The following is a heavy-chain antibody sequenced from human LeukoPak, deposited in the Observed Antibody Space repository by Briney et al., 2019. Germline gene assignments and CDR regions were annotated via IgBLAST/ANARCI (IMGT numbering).Heavy chain of an antibody. CDR1: GGSFSGYY. V-gene: IGHV4-34*01. D-gene: IGHD5-24*01. J-gene: IGHJ4*02. CDR3: SRGTDAYKCGNS. Sequence: SETLSLTCAVYGGSFSGYYWTWIRQPPGKGLEWIGEIHYSGSINYNPSLTSRVTISADTSNNHFSLTVNSVTAADTAVYYCSRGTDAYKCGNSWGQGTLVTVSS. CDR2: IHYSGSI.